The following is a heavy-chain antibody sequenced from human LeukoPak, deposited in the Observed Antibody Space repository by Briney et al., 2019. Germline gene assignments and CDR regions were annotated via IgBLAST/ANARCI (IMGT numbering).Heavy chain of an antibody. V-gene: IGHV3-20*04. D-gene: IGHD3-3*01. CDR3: ARREYDFWSGYYMLDY. CDR2: INWNGGST. CDR1: GFTFDDYG. J-gene: IGHJ4*02. Sequence: GGSLRLSCAASGFTFDDYGMSWVRQAPGKGLEWVSGINWNGGSTGYADSVKGRFTISRDNAKNSLYLQMNSLRAEDTAVYYCARREYDFWSGYYMLDYWGQGTLVTVSS.